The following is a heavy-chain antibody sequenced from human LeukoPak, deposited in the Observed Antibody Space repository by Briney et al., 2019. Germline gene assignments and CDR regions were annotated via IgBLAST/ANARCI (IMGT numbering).Heavy chain of an antibody. V-gene: IGHV4-4*07. CDR2: VSSSAGA. D-gene: IGHD3-3*01. CDR3: ARDWSNVDDFWSDDTYYYMDV. J-gene: IGHJ6*03. Sequence: SETLSLICIVSGGSISGYNCNWVRQTAGKGLEWIGHVSSSAGATYNPSLTTRVTMSVDTSKNHCSLRLNYVTAADTAVYYCARDWSNVDDFWSDDTYYYMDVWGKGTTVTVSS. CDR1: GGSISGYN.